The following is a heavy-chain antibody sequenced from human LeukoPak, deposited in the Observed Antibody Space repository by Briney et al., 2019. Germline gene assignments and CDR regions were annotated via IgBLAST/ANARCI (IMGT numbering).Heavy chain of an antibody. Sequence: ASVKVTFTAAGYTFTGYDMHWVRQAPGQGLEWKGWINPNSGGTNYAQKFQGRVTMTRDTSISTAYMELSRMRSDDTAVYYCARGSMVVGTAILYYFRYWGQGTLVTVSS. V-gene: IGHV1-2*02. CDR2: INPNSGGT. CDR3: ARGSMVVGTAILYYFRY. CDR1: GYTFTGYD. J-gene: IGHJ4*02. D-gene: IGHD2-21*02.